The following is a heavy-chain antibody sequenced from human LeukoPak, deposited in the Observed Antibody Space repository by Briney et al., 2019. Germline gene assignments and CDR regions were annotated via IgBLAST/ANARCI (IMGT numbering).Heavy chain of an antibody. CDR2: INPNSGGT. J-gene: IGHJ4*02. Sequence: EASVKVSCKASGYTFTGYYMHWVRQAPGQGLEWMGWINPNSGGTNYAQKFQGRVTMTRDTSISTAYMELSRLRSDDTAVYYCARDSDYVWGSYRRFYYFDYWGQGTLVTVSS. D-gene: IGHD3-16*02. V-gene: IGHV1-2*02. CDR1: GYTFTGYY. CDR3: ARDSDYVWGSYRRFYYFDY.